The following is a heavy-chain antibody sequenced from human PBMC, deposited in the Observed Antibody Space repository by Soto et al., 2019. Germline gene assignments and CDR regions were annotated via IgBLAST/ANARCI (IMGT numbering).Heavy chain of an antibody. D-gene: IGHD7-27*01. CDR1: GYSFTSYW. CDR2: IYPGDSDT. J-gene: IGHJ6*03. CDR3: ARHTKTGDPWRYYMDV. Sequence: EVQLVQSGAEVKKPGESLKISCKGSGYSFTSYWIGWVRQMPGKGLEWMGIIYPGDSDTRYSPSFQGQVTISADKSISTAYLQWSNLKASDTAMYYCARHTKTGDPWRYYMDVWGKGTTVTVSS. V-gene: IGHV5-51*01.